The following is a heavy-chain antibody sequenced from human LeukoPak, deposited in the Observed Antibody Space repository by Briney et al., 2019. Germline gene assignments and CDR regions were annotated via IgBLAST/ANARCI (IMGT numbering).Heavy chain of an antibody. CDR1: GGSISSYY. J-gene: IGHJ3*02. CDR3: ARVGVGALDAFDI. V-gene: IGHV4-59*01. D-gene: IGHD1-26*01. CDR2: IYYSGST. Sequence: SETLSLTCTVSGGSISSYYGSWIRQPPGKGLEWIGYIYYSGSTNYNPSLKSRVTISVDTSKNQFSLKLSSVTAADTAVYYCARVGVGALDAFDIWGQGTMVTVSS.